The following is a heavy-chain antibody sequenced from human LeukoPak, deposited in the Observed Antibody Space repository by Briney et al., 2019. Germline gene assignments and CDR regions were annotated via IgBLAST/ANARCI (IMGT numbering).Heavy chain of an antibody. CDR1: GGSMSSYY. Sequence: SETLSLTCTVSGGSMSSYYWSWIRQPPGKGLEWIGYIYYSGSTNYNPSLKSRVTISVDTSKNQFSLRLSSVTAADTAVYYCARDQGVAGPYDYGMDVGGQGTTVTVSS. J-gene: IGHJ6*02. D-gene: IGHD6-19*01. CDR2: IYYSGST. CDR3: ARDQGVAGPYDYGMDV. V-gene: IGHV4-59*01.